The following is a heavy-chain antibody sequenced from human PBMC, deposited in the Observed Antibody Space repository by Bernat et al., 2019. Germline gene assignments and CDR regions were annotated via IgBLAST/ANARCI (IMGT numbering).Heavy chain of an antibody. Sequence: EVQLVESGGGLVKPGGSLRLSCAASGFTFSSYSMNWVRRAPGKGLEWVSSISSSSSYIYYADSVKGRFTISRDNAKNSLYLQMNSLRAEDTAVYYCARPNLGYCSGGSCYRTYYYYGMDVWGQGTTVTVSS. CDR3: ARPNLGYCSGGSCYRTYYYYGMDV. D-gene: IGHD2-15*01. J-gene: IGHJ6*02. V-gene: IGHV3-21*01. CDR2: ISSSSSYI. CDR1: GFTFSSYS.